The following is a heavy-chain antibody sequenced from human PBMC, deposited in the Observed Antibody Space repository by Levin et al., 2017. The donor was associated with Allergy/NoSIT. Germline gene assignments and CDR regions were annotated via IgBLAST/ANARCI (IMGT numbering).Heavy chain of an antibody. CDR3: ARALRIKAWDMGYDY. CDR2: TRNKANSYTT. CDR1: GFTFSDHY. V-gene: IGHV3-72*01. J-gene: IGHJ4*02. D-gene: IGHD1-26*01. Sequence: PGGSLRLSCAASGFTFSDHYMDWVRQAPGKGLEWVGRTRNKANSYTTEYAASVKGRFTISRDDSKNSLYLQMNSLKTEDTAVYYCARALRIKAWDMGYDYWGQGTLVTVSS.